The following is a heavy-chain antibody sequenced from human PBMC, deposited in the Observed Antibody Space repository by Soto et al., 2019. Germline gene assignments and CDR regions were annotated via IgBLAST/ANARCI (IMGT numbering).Heavy chain of an antibody. J-gene: IGHJ4*02. CDR1: GFTFSGYW. Sequence: GSLRLSCAASGFTFSGYWMHWVRQAPGKGLVWVSRINSDGSSTSYADSVKGRFTISRDNAKNTLYLQMNSLTAADTAVYYCARDGYSDPSTPPYNDYWGQGTLVTVSS. CDR2: INSDGSST. CDR3: ARDGYSDPSTPPYNDY. D-gene: IGHD5-12*01. V-gene: IGHV3-74*01.